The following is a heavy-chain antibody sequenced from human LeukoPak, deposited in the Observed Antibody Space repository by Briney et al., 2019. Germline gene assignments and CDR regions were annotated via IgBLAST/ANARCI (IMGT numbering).Heavy chain of an antibody. V-gene: IGHV4-61*08. Sequence: SETLSLTCTVSGYAITSGGFSWNWIRQPPGKALEWLGHIYYSGSTTYSPSLKSRLTISVDTSRNQFSLSLISVTAADTAVYYCARGGQLAVPDPFDSWGQGTLVTVSS. CDR3: ARGGQLAVPDPFDS. CDR2: IYYSGST. J-gene: IGHJ4*02. D-gene: IGHD6-19*01. CDR1: GYAITSGGFS.